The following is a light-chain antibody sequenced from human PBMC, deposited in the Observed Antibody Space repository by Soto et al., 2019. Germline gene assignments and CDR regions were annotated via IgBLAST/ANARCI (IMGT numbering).Light chain of an antibody. Sequence: EIVLTQPPVALSLSPGERATLSCRASQSVSSTLLTWYQQKPGQAPRLLIYGVSSRATGIPDRFSGSGSGTDFTLTISRLEPEDCAVYFCQHYGDSSWTFGQGTRVEIK. CDR2: GVS. V-gene: IGKV3-20*01. CDR1: QSVSSTL. CDR3: QHYGDSSWT. J-gene: IGKJ1*01.